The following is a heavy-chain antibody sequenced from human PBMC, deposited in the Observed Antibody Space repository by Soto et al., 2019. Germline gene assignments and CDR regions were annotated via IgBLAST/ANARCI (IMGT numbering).Heavy chain of an antibody. J-gene: IGHJ4*02. D-gene: IGHD3-9*01. CDR1: GGTFSSYA. V-gene: IGHV1-69*06. CDR3: ARGETYYYILTGYSHLGY. CDR2: IIPIFGTA. Sequence: QVQLVQSGAEVKKPWSSVKVSCKASGGTFSSYAISWVRQAPGQGLEWMGGIIPIFGTANYAQKFQGRVTITADKSTTTAYMELSRLRSEDTAVYYCARGETYYYILTGYSHLGYGGQGTLVTVSS.